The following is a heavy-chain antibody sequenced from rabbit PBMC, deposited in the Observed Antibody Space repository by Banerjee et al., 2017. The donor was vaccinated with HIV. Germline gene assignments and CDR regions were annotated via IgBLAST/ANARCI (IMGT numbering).Heavy chain of an antibody. CDR3: ARDYINGYSDYVFNL. CDR2: IYTGSGST. Sequence: QSLEESGGDLVKPEGSLTLTCTASGFSFSSSYCMCWVRQAPGKGLEWIACIYTGSGSTYYASWAKGRFTISKTSSTTVTLQMTSLTAADTATYFCARDYINGYSDYVFNLWGPGTLVTVS. J-gene: IGHJ4*01. D-gene: IGHD6-1*01. V-gene: IGHV1S40*01. CDR1: GFSFSSSYC.